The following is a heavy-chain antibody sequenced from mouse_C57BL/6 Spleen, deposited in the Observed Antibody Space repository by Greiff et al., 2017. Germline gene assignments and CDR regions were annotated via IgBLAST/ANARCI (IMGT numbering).Heavy chain of an antibody. CDR3: ARGNYGYFDV. J-gene: IGHJ1*03. CDR2: ISYDGSN. CDR1: GYSITSGYY. Sequence: DVKLQESGPGLVKPSQSLSLTCSVTGYSITSGYYWNWIRQFPGNKLEWMGYISYDGSNNYNPSLKNRISITRDTSKNQFFLKLNSVTTEDTATYYCARGNYGYFDVWGTGTTVTVSS. V-gene: IGHV3-6*01.